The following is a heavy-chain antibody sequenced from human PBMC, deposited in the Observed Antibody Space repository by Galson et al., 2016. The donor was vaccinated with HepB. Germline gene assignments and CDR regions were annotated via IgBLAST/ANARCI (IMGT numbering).Heavy chain of an antibody. J-gene: IGHJ4*02. CDR2: VSGSGDST. Sequence: SLRLSCAASRFIFRFPFRNYAMSWVRQAPGKGLEWVSVVSGSGDSTDYADSVKGRFTISRDTSRNTLYLQMNSLRAEDTAIYYCAKDDGGFGGFDYWGQGTLVTVSS. V-gene: IGHV3-23*01. CDR3: AKDDGGFGGFDY. D-gene: IGHD3-10*01. CDR1: RFIFRFPFRNYA.